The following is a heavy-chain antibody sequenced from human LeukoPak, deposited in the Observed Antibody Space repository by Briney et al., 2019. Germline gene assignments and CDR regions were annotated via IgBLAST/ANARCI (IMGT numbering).Heavy chain of an antibody. J-gene: IGHJ4*02. CDR2: IKQDGSQR. Sequence: PGGSLRLSCTASGFTFSDYWMTWVRQVPGKGPEWVANIKQDGSQRYYVDSVRGRFTISRDNAKNSLFLQMNGLRAEDTAVYYCARRGGSSSRRSPIDYWGQGTLVTVSS. CDR1: GFTFSDYW. V-gene: IGHV3-7*01. D-gene: IGHD6-6*01. CDR3: ARRGGSSSRRSPIDY.